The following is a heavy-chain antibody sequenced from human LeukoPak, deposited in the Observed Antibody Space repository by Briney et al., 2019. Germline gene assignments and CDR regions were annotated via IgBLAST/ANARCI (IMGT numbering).Heavy chain of an antibody. CDR1: GFTFSSYW. CDR3: ARELSPGISDY. Sequence: GGSLRLSCAASGFTFSSYWMSWVRQAPGKGLEWVSSISSSSSYIYYADSVKGRFTISRDNAKNSLYLQMNSLRAEDTAVYYCARELSPGISDYWGQGTLVTVSS. V-gene: IGHV3-21*01. CDR2: ISSSSSYI. J-gene: IGHJ4*02. D-gene: IGHD2/OR15-2a*01.